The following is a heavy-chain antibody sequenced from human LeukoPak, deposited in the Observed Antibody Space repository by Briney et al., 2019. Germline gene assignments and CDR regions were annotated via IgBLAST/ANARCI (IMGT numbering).Heavy chain of an antibody. J-gene: IGHJ4*02. D-gene: IGHD2-21*02. Sequence: PGGSLRLSCAASGFTVSSNYMSWVRQAPGKGLEWVSVIYSGGSTYYADSVKGRFTISRDNSKNTLYLQMNSLRAEDTAVYYCAILALAYCGGDCYSGGSDYWGQGTLVTVSS. V-gene: IGHV3-53*01. CDR1: GFTVSSNY. CDR3: AILALAYCGGDCYSGGSDY. CDR2: IYSGGST.